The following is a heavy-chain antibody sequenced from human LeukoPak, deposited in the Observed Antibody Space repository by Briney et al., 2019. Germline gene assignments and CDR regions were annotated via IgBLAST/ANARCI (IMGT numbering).Heavy chain of an antibody. Sequence: GASLRLSCAASGFTFSSHGMQWVRQAPGKGLEWVAVISYDGSTKYYADSVKGRLTISRDNSKSTLYLQMNSLRAEDTAVYYCAKESGSRSYGAYFPHWGQGTLVTVSS. D-gene: IGHD6-13*01. J-gene: IGHJ1*01. CDR3: AKESGSRSYGAYFPH. V-gene: IGHV3-30*18. CDR1: GFTFSSHG. CDR2: ISYDGSTK.